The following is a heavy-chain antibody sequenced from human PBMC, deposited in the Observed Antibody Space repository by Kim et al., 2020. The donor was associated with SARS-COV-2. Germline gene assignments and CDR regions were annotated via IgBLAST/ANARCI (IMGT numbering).Heavy chain of an antibody. J-gene: IGHJ5*02. CDR3: ARGRDFWSGATGWLDP. V-gene: IGHV4-59*01. Sequence: ETLSLTCTVSGGSISRYYLSWIRQSPGKGLEWIGYVYYSGGTNYNPSLKSRVTISVDTSKNQFSLKLSSVTAADTAVYFCARGRDFWSGATGWLDPWGQVALVIVSS. CDR1: GGSISRYY. CDR2: VYYSGGT. D-gene: IGHD3-3*01.